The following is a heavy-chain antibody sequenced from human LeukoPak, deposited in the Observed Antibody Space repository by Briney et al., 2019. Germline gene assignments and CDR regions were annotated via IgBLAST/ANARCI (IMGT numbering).Heavy chain of an antibody. D-gene: IGHD5-18*01. CDR1: GFTVSSNY. CDR2: IYSGGST. CDR3: AKVDTATLRAFDI. J-gene: IGHJ3*02. V-gene: IGHV3-66*01. Sequence: TGGSLRLSCAASGFTVSSNYMSWVRQAPGKGLEWVSVIYSGGSTYYADSVKGRFTISRDNSKNTLYLQMNSLRAEDTAVYYCAKVDTATLRAFDIWGQGTMVTVSS.